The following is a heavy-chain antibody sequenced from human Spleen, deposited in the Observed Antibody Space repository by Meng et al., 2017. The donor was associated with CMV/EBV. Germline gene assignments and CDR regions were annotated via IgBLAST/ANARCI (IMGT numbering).Heavy chain of an antibody. CDR1: AGSISSGASY. D-gene: IGHD1-7*01. J-gene: IGHJ5*02. Sequence: SAGSISSGASYWSWIRQPPGKGLEWIGYIYYSGSTYYNPSLKSRVTISVDTSKNQFSLKLSSVTAADTAVYYCARGGGRNYVRWFDPWGQGTLVTVSS. CDR3: ARGGGRNYVRWFDP. CDR2: IYYSGST. V-gene: IGHV4-30-4*08.